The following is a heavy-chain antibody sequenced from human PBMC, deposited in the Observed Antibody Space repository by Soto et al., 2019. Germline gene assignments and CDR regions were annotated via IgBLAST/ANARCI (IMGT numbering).Heavy chain of an antibody. CDR1: GFTFGDYA. J-gene: IGHJ4*02. CDR3: TRVRHGGDSFYFDY. Sequence: GGSLRLSCTASGFTFGDYAMSWFRQAPGKGLEWVGFIRSKGSGGTTEYAASVKGRFTISRDDSKTIANLQMNSLKTEDTAVYYCTRVRHGGDSFYFDYWGQGTLVTVSS. D-gene: IGHD2-21*02. CDR2: IRSKGSGGTT. V-gene: IGHV3-49*03.